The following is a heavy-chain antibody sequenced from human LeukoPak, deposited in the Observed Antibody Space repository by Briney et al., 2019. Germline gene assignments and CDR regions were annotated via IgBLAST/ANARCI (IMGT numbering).Heavy chain of an antibody. Sequence: PGGSLRLSCAASGFTFSSYAMSWVRQAPGKGLEWVSAISGSGGSTYYADSVKGRFTSSRDNSKTTLYLQMNSLRLEDTAVYYCAGGTTVTTAFDYWGQGILVTVSS. CDR2: ISGSGGST. J-gene: IGHJ4*02. V-gene: IGHV3-23*01. D-gene: IGHD4-11*01. CDR3: AGGTTVTTAFDY. CDR1: GFTFSSYA.